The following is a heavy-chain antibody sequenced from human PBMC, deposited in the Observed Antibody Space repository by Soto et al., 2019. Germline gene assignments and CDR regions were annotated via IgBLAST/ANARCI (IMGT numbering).Heavy chain of an antibody. J-gene: IGHJ4*02. V-gene: IGHV3-30*18. D-gene: IGHD3-3*01. CDR1: GFSFSSYA. CDR2: ISHDGSIK. CDR3: AEELPVGVFWRGLEY. Sequence: QVQLVESGGGVVQPGRSLRLSCAASGFSFSSYAMHWVRQAPGKGLEWVAVISHDGSIKKFADFVEGRFIVFRDNSNNNLFLQLEGLKPDDSAVYYGAEELPVGVFWRGLEYWDQGALVTVAS.